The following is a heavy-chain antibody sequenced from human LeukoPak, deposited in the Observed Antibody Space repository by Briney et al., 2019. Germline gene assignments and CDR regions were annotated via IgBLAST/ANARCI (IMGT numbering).Heavy chain of an antibody. CDR1: GFTFSSYA. CDR2: ISSSGSTI. J-gene: IGHJ4*02. V-gene: IGHV3-21*04. D-gene: IGHD3-16*01. CDR3: ASPGGGPLYPFDY. Sequence: GGSLRLSCAASGFTFSSYAMSWVRQAPGKGLEWVSAISSSGSTIYYADSVKGRFTISRDNAKNSLYLQMNSLRAEDTAVYYCASPGGGPLYPFDYWGQGTLVTVSS.